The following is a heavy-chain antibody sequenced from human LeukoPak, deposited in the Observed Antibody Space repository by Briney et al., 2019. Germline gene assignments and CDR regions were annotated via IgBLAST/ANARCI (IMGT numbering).Heavy chain of an antibody. CDR3: ARGGDWFDP. V-gene: IGHV4-61*02. CDR2: IYTSGST. J-gene: IGHJ5*02. CDR1: GGSISSGSYY. Sequence: SSETLPLTCTVSGGSISSGSYYWSWIRQPAGKGLEWIGRIYTSGSTNYNPSLKSRVTISVDTSKNQFSLKLSSVTAADTAVYYCARGGDWFDPWGQGTLVTVSS. D-gene: IGHD6-25*01.